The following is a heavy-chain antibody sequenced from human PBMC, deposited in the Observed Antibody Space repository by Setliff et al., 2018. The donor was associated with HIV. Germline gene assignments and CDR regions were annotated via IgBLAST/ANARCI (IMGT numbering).Heavy chain of an antibody. CDR3: ARHQFGSGGYSSNWDAHFDY. V-gene: IGHV4-39*01. CDR2: SYSYRGRR. Sequence: SETMSLTCSVSGDSITSSFYYWGWIRQSPGKGLEWIGSSYSYRGRRYYNPSLKSLVTISVDRSKNQFSLELSSVTSADTAVYYCARHQFGSGGYSSNWDAHFDYWGQGNRGTDSS. J-gene: IGHJ4*02. CDR1: GDSITSSFYY. D-gene: IGHD6-13*01.